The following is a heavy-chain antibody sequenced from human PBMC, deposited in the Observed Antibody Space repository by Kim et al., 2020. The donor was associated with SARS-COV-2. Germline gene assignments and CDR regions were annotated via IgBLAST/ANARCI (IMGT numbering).Heavy chain of an antibody. CDR3: ARGSYDYAYYYGMDV. CDR2: ISSSSSTI. D-gene: IGHD2-2*01. CDR1: GFTFSSYS. Sequence: GGSLRLSCAASGFTFSSYSMNWVRQAPGKGLEWVSYISSSSSTIYYADSVKGRFTISRDNAKNSLYLQMNSLRDEDTAVYYCARGSYDYAYYYGMDVWGQGTTVTVSS. V-gene: IGHV3-48*02. J-gene: IGHJ6*02.